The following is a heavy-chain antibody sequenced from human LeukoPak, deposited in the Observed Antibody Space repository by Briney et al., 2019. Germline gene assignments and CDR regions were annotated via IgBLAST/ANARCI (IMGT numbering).Heavy chain of an antibody. Sequence: GGSLRLSCAASGFTFSDYYMSWISQALGKGLEWVSYISSSGSTIYYADSVKGRFTISRDNAKNSLYLQMNSLRAEDTAVYYCARNYGGLDYNWFDPWGQGTLVTVSS. V-gene: IGHV3-11*01. CDR3: ARNYGGLDYNWFDP. CDR1: GFTFSDYY. D-gene: IGHD4-11*01. J-gene: IGHJ5*02. CDR2: ISSSGSTI.